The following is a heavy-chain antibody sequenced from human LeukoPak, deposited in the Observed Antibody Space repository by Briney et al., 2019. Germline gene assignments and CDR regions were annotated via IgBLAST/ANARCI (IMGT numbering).Heavy chain of an antibody. CDR1: GGSISSYY. CDR3: ARDIAAAPGGY. V-gene: IGHV4-59*01. CDR2: IYYSGNT. D-gene: IGHD6-13*01. J-gene: IGHJ4*02. Sequence: PSETLSLTCTVSGGSISSYYWSWIRQPPGKGLEWIGYIYYSGNTNYNPSLKSRVTISVDTSKNQFSLKLSSVTAADTAVYYCARDIAAAPGGYWGQGTLVTVSS.